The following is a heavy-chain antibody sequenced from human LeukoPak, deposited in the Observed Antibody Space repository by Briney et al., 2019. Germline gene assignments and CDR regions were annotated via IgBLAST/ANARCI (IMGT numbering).Heavy chain of an antibody. V-gene: IGHV4-31*03. J-gene: IGHJ6*02. D-gene: IGHD2-2*01. CDR1: GGSISSGGYY. CDR2: IYYSGST. CDR3: ARGRRYCSSTSCFSYYGMDV. Sequence: SQTLSLTCTVSGGSISSGGYYWNWIRQHPGKGLEWIGYIYYSGSTYYNPSLKSRVTISVDTSKNQFSLKLSSVTAADTAVYYCARGRRYCSSTSCFSYYGMDVWGQGTTVTVSS.